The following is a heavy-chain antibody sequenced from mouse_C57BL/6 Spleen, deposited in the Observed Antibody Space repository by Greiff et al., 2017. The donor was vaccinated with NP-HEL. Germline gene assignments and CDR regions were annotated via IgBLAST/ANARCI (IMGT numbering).Heavy chain of an antibody. CDR1: GYTFTSYW. Sequence: QVQLQQPGAELVMPGASVKLSCKASGYTFTSYWMHWVKQRPGQGLEWIGEIDPSDSYTNYNQKFKGKSTLTVDKSSSTAYMQLSSLTSEDSAVYYCARRPSGEGYFDYWGQGTTLTVSS. CDR2: IDPSDSYT. D-gene: IGHD4-1*01. V-gene: IGHV1-69*01. CDR3: ARRPSGEGYFDY. J-gene: IGHJ2*01.